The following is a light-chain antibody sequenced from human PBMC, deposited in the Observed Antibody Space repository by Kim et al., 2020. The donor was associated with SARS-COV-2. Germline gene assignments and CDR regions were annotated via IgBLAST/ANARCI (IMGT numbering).Light chain of an antibody. CDR3: GADHGSGSNFVVV. J-gene: IGLJ2*01. V-gene: IGLV9-49*01. CDR2: VGTGGIVG. CDR1: SGYSNYK. Sequence: GTLSSGYSNYKVDWFQQRPGKGPRFVMRVGTGGIVGSKGEGIPDRFSVLGSGLNRYLTIKNIQEEDESDYHCGADHGSGSNFVVVFGGGTQLTVL.